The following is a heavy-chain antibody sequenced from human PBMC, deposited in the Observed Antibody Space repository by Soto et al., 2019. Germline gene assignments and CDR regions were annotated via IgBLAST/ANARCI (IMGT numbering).Heavy chain of an antibody. V-gene: IGHV1-18*01. D-gene: IGHD3-10*01. Sequence: QVQVMQSGAQLTQPGASVKVSCETSGYPLPTYGLSWVRQAPGQGLEWMGWIVGDSGNTVYAQEFQGRVTMYRDTSTSTGYMELRRLTSDDSALYYCATVSGYGSGSRRFDFWGQGTLVSVSS. CDR1: GYPLPTYG. J-gene: IGHJ4*02. CDR2: IVGDSGNT. CDR3: ATVSGYGSGSRRFDF.